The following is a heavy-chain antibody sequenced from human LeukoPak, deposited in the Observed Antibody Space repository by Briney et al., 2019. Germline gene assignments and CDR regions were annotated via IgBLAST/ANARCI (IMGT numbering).Heavy chain of an antibody. J-gene: IGHJ4*02. CDR3: AKEDGDYGRLDY. V-gene: IGHV3-74*01. CDR2: MNFGGTTI. Sequence: QPGGSLRLSCAASGFTFSPDWMHWVRQAPGKGLVWVSRMNFGGTTIDYADSVKGRFTISRDNSKNTLYLQMNSLRAEDTAVYYCAKEDGDYGRLDYWGQGTLVTVSS. CDR1: GFTFSPDW. D-gene: IGHD4-17*01.